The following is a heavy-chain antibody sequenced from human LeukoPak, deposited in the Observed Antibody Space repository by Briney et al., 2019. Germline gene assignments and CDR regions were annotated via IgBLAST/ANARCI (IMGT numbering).Heavy chain of an antibody. Sequence: GGSLRLSCAASGFTFSSCSMNWVRQAPGKGLEWVSSISSSSSYIYYADSVKGRFTISRDNAKNSLYLQMNSLRAEDTAVYYCARDYCSSTSCYPFDYWGQGTLVTVSS. J-gene: IGHJ4*02. CDR2: ISSSSSYI. D-gene: IGHD2-2*01. CDR3: ARDYCSSTSCYPFDY. CDR1: GFTFSSCS. V-gene: IGHV3-21*01.